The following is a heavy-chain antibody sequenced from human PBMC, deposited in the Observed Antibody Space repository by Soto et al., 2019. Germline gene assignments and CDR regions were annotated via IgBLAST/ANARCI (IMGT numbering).Heavy chain of an antibody. D-gene: IGHD2-2*01. J-gene: IGHJ4*02. CDR3: ARMTSWTEGGFDY. Sequence: QVQLQESGPGLVKPSQTLSLTCTVSGGSISSGGYYWSWIRQPPGKGLEWIGYIYYSGSTYYNPSFKSRVTISVDSSKNQFSLKLSSVTAADTAVYYCARMTSWTEGGFDYWGQGTLVTVSS. CDR1: GGSISSGGYY. CDR2: IYYSGST. V-gene: IGHV4-31*03.